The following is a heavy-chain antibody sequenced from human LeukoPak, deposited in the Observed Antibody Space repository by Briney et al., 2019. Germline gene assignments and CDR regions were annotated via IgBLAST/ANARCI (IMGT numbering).Heavy chain of an antibody. CDR2: IYYSGRT. D-gene: IGHD2/OR15-2a*01. J-gene: IGHJ3*02. CDR3: ARHNKAFDI. Sequence: SETLSLTCSVSGGSISSSSYYWGWIRPPPGKGLEWIGSIYYSGRTYYNPSLKSRVTISVDTSKSQFSLKLSSVTAADTAVYYCARHNKAFDIWGQGTMVTVSS. CDR1: GGSISSSSYY. V-gene: IGHV4-39*01.